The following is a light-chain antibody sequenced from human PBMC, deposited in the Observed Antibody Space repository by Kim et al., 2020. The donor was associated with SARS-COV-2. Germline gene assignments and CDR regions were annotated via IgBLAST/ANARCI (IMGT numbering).Light chain of an antibody. CDR3: QQYGSSFIT. V-gene: IGKV3-20*01. CDR2: GAS. J-gene: IGKJ5*01. Sequence: APGERATPSCRASQSVSSSYLAWYQQKPGQAPRLLIYGASSRATGIPDRFSGSGSGTDFTLTISRLEPEDFAVYYCQQYGSSFITFGQGTRLEIK. CDR1: QSVSSSY.